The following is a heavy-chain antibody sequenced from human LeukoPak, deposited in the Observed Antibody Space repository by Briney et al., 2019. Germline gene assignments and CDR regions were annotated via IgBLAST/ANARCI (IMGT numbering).Heavy chain of an antibody. CDR2: IKQDRSEK. CDR3: AKDIGPHTEKWFHFDY. CDR1: GFTFSSYW. J-gene: IGHJ4*02. Sequence: GGSLRLSCAASGFTFSSYWMSWVRQAPGKGLEWVANIKQDRSEKYYVDSVKGRFTISRDNAKNSLYLQMNSLRAEDTALYYCAKDIGPHTEKWFHFDYWGQGTLVTVSS. V-gene: IGHV3-7*03. D-gene: IGHD3-22*01.